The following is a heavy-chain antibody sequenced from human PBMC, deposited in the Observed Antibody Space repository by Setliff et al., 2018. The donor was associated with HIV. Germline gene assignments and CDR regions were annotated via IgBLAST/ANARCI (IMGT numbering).Heavy chain of an antibody. Sequence: ASVKVSCKASGGTFSSYAISWVRQAPGQGLEWMGGIIPNSGGTKYGQKFQGRVTMTRDTSMSTAYMELNRLISDDTAVYYCARGWATGADSSPLDVWGKGTTVTVSS. CDR3: ARGWATGADSSPLDV. J-gene: IGHJ6*04. CDR1: GGTFSSYA. V-gene: IGHV1-2*02. D-gene: IGHD6-19*01. CDR2: IIPNSGGT.